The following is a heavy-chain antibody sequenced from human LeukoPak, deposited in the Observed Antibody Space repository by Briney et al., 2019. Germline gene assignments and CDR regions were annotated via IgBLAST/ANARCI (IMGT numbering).Heavy chain of an antibody. CDR3: ARGPDPDDYYGSGSYTDY. V-gene: IGHV3-23*01. CDR1: GFTFTSIA. D-gene: IGHD3-10*01. CDR2: ITGNGGST. Sequence: TGGSLRLSCAASGFTFTSIAMSWVRQAPGKGLEWVSVITGNGGSTFYADSVRGRFTISRDSSKNTLFLQMNSLRAEDTAVYYCARGPDPDDYYGSGSYTDYWGQGNPGHRLL. J-gene: IGHJ4*02.